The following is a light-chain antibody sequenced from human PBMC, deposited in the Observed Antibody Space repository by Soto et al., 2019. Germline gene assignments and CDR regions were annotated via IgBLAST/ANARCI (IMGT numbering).Light chain of an antibody. Sequence: QSALPQPASVPGSPGQSITISCTGTSSDVGGYNYVSWYQQHPGKAPKLMIYDVTNRPSGVSNRFSGSKSGNTASLTISGLQAEDEADYYCSSYTSSSTPVVFGGGTKVTVL. CDR2: DVT. CDR1: SSDVGGYNY. CDR3: SSYTSSSTPVV. V-gene: IGLV2-14*01. J-gene: IGLJ3*02.